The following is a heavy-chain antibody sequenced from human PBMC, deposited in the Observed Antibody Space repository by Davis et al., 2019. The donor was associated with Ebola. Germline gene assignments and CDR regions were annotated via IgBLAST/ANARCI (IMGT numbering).Heavy chain of an antibody. J-gene: IGHJ4*02. CDR1: GFTFSSYW. Sequence: GESLKISCAASGFTFSSYWMNWVRQAPGKGLEWVSVIYSGGSTYYADSVKGRFTISRDNSKNTLNMQMNSLRVEDTAVYYCATRGSSREFDYWGQGTLVSVS. D-gene: IGHD6-13*01. V-gene: IGHV3-23*03. CDR3: ATRGSSREFDY. CDR2: IYSGGST.